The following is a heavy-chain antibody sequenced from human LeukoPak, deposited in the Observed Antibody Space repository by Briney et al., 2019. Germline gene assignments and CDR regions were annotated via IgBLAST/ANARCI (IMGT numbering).Heavy chain of an antibody. V-gene: IGHV3-23*01. CDR1: GFTFSSYA. CDR2: ISGSGGST. J-gene: IGHJ4*02. D-gene: IGHD2-15*01. Sequence: GGSLRLSCAASGFTFSSYAMSWVRQAPGKGLEWVSAISGSGGSTYYADSVKGRFTISRDNSKNTLYLQMNSLRAEDTAVYYCARIGVVAENGSFDYWGQGTLVTVSS. CDR3: ARIGVVAENGSFDY.